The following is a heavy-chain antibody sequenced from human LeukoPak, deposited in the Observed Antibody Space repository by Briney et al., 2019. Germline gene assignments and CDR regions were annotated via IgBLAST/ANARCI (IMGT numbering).Heavy chain of an antibody. D-gene: IGHD6-6*01. J-gene: IGHJ5*02. Sequence: GGSLRLSCAASGFTFSDYYMSWIRQAPGKGLEWVLYISSSGSTIYYADSVKGRFTISRDNAKNSLYLQMNSLRAEDTAVYYCARYYSSSDWFDPWGQGTLVTVSS. CDR3: ARYYSSSDWFDP. CDR2: ISSSGSTI. V-gene: IGHV3-11*04. CDR1: GFTFSDYY.